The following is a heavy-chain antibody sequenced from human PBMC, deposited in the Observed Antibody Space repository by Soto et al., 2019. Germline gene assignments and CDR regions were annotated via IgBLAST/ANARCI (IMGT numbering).Heavy chain of an antibody. CDR1: GFTFSSYA. CDR3: VKDNGYDFWSGYHFDY. J-gene: IGHJ4*02. CDR2: ISSNGGST. V-gene: IGHV3-64D*06. Sequence: GGSLRLSCSASGFTFSSYAIHWVRQAPGKGLEYVSAISSNGGSTYYADSVKGRFTISRDNSKNTLYLQMSSLRAEDTAVYYCVKDNGYDFWSGYHFDYWGQGTLVTVYS. D-gene: IGHD3-3*01.